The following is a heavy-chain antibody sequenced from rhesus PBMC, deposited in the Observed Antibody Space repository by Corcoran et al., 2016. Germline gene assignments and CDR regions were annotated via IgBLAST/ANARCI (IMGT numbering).Heavy chain of an antibody. J-gene: IGHJ4*01. D-gene: IGHD6-13*01. Sequence: QLQLQESGPGLVKPSETLSLTCAVSGGSISSNYWSWIRQAPGKGLEWIGYIYGSGSSTNYNPSLKSRVSLSVDTSKNQLARKLSSVTTADTAVYYCARGLGLLAAGGFDYWGQGVLVTVSS. CDR3: ARGLGLLAAGGFDY. CDR1: GGSISSNY. CDR2: IYGSGSST. V-gene: IGHV4S11*01.